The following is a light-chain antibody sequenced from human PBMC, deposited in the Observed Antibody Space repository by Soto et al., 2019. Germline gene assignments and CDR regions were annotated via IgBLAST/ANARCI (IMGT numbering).Light chain of an antibody. J-gene: IGKJ1*01. CDR1: QSVGSSY. CDR2: VAS. Sequence: EIVSTQSPGTLSLSPGERATLSCRASQSVGSSYLAWYQQKPGQAPRLLIHVASSRPTGIPDRFSGSGSGTDFTLTISRLEPEDSAVYYCQQYGSSPWTFGQGTKVEIK. CDR3: QQYGSSPWT. V-gene: IGKV3-20*01.